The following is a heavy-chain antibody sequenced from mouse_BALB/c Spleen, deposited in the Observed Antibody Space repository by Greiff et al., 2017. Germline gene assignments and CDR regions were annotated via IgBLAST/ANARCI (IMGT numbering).Heavy chain of an antibody. V-gene: IGHV2-9*02. D-gene: IGHD1-2*01. CDR2: IWAGGST. CDR3: AREGTLLRLRVAMDY. Sequence: VQVVESGPGLVAPSQSLSITCTVSGFSLTSYGVHWVRQPPGKGLEWLGVIWAGGSTNYNSALMSRLSISKDNSKSQVFLKMNSLQTDDTAMYYCAREGTLLRLRVAMDYWGQGTSVTVSS. J-gene: IGHJ4*01. CDR1: GFSLTSYG.